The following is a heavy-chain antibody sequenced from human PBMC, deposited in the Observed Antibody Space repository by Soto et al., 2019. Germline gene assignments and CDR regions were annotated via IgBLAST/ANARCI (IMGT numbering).Heavy chain of an antibody. CDR1: GFTFSSYG. J-gene: IGHJ6*02. D-gene: IGHD2-15*01. CDR3: AKMILGHCSGGSCYPHWYYYYGMDV. Sequence: QVQLVESGGGVVQPGRSLRLSCAASGFTFSSYGMHWVRQAPGKGLEWVAVISYDGSNKYYADSVKGRFTISRDNSKNTLYXQMXSXTAEDTAVYYCAKMILGHCSGGSCYPHWYYYYGMDVWGQGTTVTVSS. CDR2: ISYDGSNK. V-gene: IGHV3-30*18.